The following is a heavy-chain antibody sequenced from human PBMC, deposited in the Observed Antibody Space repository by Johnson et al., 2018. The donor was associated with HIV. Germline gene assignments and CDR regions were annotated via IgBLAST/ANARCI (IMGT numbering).Heavy chain of an antibody. V-gene: IGHV3-33*01. CDR2: IWSDGSNK. CDR3: ARGRASWELYDAFEI. J-gene: IGHJ3*02. Sequence: VQLVESGGGVVQPGRSVRLSCAASGLSFSSYGMEWVRQAPGKGLEWVAVIWSDGSNKHYADSVKGRFTISRDNSKNTLYLQMSSLRAGDTAVYYCARGRASWELYDAFEIWGQGTMVIVSS. D-gene: IGHD1-26*01. CDR1: GLSFSSYG.